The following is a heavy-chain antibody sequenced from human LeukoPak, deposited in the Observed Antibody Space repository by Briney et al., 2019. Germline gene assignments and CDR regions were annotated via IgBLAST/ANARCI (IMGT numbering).Heavy chain of an antibody. V-gene: IGHV3-30*01. J-gene: IGHJ3*02. D-gene: IGHD2-2*01. Sequence: PGRSLRLSCAASGFTFSSYAMHWVRHAPGKGLERVAVISYDGSNKYYADSVKGRFTISRDNSKNTLYLQMNSLRAEETAVYYCARVGSTSRSRYPGAFDIWGQGTMVTVSS. CDR2: ISYDGSNK. CDR1: GFTFSSYA. CDR3: ARVGSTSRSRYPGAFDI.